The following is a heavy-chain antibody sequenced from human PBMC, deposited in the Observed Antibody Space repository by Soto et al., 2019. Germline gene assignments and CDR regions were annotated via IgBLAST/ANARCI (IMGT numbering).Heavy chain of an antibody. V-gene: IGHV4-30-2*01. J-gene: IGHJ6*02. D-gene: IGHD3-9*01. CDR1: GGSISSGGYS. CDR3: ARQTMPLRYFDWLLTYYYYYGMDV. CDR2: IYHSGST. Sequence: PSETLSLTCAVSGGSISSGGYSWSWIRQPPGKGLEWIGYIYHSGSTYYNPSLKSRVTISVDRSKNQFSLKLSSVTAADTAVYYCARQTMPLRYFDWLLTYYYYYGMDVWGQGTTVTV.